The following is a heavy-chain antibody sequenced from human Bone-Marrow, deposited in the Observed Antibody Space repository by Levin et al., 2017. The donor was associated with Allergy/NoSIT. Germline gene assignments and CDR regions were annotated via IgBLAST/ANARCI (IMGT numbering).Heavy chain of an antibody. Sequence: ASVKVSCKASGYTFTSYYMHWVRQAPGQGLEWMGIINPSGGSTSYAQKFQGRVTMTRDTSTSTVYMELSSLRSEDTAVYYCARAENEYCSSTSCYRGSRYYYYMDVWGKGTTVTVSS. CDR1: GYTFTSYY. J-gene: IGHJ6*03. D-gene: IGHD2-2*01. V-gene: IGHV1-46*01. CDR2: INPSGGST. CDR3: ARAENEYCSSTSCYRGSRYYYYMDV.